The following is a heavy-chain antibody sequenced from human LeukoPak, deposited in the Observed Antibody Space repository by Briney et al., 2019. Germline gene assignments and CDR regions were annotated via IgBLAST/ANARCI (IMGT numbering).Heavy chain of an antibody. V-gene: IGHV5-51*01. CDR1: GYRFTTYW. Sequence: GESLKISCKGSGYRFTTYWIGWVRQMPGKGLEWMGIIYPGDFDTRYSPSFQGRVTISADKSISTAYLQWSSLKASDTAMYYCARHFDQGSESEPFDYWGQGTRVTVSS. CDR2: IYPGDFDT. CDR3: ARHFDQGSESEPFDY. D-gene: IGHD3-10*01. J-gene: IGHJ4*02.